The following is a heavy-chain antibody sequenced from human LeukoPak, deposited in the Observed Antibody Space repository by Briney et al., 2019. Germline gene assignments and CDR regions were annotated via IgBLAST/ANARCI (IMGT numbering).Heavy chain of an antibody. Sequence: ASVKVSCKASGYTFTSYDINWVRQATGQGLEWMGWMNPNSGNTGYAQKFQGRVTMTRNTSISTAYMELSSLRSEGTAVYYCARGPRDYGDAYFDYWGQGTLVTVSS. V-gene: IGHV1-8*01. J-gene: IGHJ4*02. CDR1: GYTFTSYD. CDR3: ARGPRDYGDAYFDY. D-gene: IGHD4-17*01. CDR2: MNPNSGNT.